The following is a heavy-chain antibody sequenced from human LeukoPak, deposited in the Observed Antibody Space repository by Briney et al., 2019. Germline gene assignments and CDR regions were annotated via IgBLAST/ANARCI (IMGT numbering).Heavy chain of an antibody. D-gene: IGHD3-22*01. V-gene: IGHV3-23*01. CDR1: GFTFSSYG. J-gene: IGHJ3*02. CDR2: ISGSGGST. CDR3: ARDGDSSGYYAAFDI. Sequence: GGSLRLSCAASGFTFSSYGLSWVRQAPGKGLEWVSLISGSGGSTYYADSVKGRFTISRDNAKNSLYLQMNSLRDEDTAVYYCARDGDSSGYYAAFDIWGQGTMVTVSS.